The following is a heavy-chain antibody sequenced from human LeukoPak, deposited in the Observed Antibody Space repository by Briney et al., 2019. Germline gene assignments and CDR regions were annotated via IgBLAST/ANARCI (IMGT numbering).Heavy chain of an antibody. CDR1: GYTFTSYG. J-gene: IGHJ5*02. D-gene: IGHD6-13*01. Sequence: GASVKVSCKASGYTFTSYGTSWVRQAPGQGLDWMGWISAYNGNTNYAQKLQGRVTMTTDTSTSTAYMELRSLRSDDTAVYYCARDGAAAGRNWFDPWGQGTLVTVSS. CDR2: ISAYNGNT. CDR3: ARDGAAAGRNWFDP. V-gene: IGHV1-18*01.